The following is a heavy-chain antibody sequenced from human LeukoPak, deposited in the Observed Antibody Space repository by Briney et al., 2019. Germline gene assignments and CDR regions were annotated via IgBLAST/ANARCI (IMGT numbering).Heavy chain of an antibody. Sequence: GGSLRLSRAASGFTFGTFAFSWVRQAPGKGLEWVSSITGDDSTYYADSVEGRFTISRDTSSNTLYLQMNSLRAEDTALYYCAKGHYDFRDYWGQGTLVTVSS. D-gene: IGHD3-3*01. CDR2: ITGDDST. V-gene: IGHV3-23*01. CDR1: GFTFGTFA. CDR3: AKGHYDFRDY. J-gene: IGHJ4*02.